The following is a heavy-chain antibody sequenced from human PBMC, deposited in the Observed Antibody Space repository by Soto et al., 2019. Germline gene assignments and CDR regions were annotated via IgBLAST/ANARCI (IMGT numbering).Heavy chain of an antibody. Sequence: ASVKVSCKASGYTFTSYGISWVRQAPGQGLEWMGWISAYNGNTNYAQKLQGRVTMTTDTSTSTAYMELRSLRSDDTAVYYCARAWYCDSVWAKLPSRPFPNWFDPLGQGTLVTVSS. CDR1: GYTFTSYG. CDR2: ISAYNGNT. V-gene: IGHV1-18*01. D-gene: IGHD3-16*01. J-gene: IGHJ5*02. CDR3: ARAWYCDSVWAKLPSRPFPNWFDP.